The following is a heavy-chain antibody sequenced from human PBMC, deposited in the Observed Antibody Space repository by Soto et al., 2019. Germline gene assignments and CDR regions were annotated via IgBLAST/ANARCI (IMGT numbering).Heavy chain of an antibody. J-gene: IGHJ4*02. CDR1: CFTFSGSG. CDR2: IRTKTNNYAT. CDR3: TAMAGIDY. V-gene: IGHV3-73*01. Sequence: LRLSCAASCFTFSGSGIHWVRQASGKGLEWVGRIRTKTNNYATAYAASVKGRFTISRDDSKNMAYLQMNSLKTEDTAVYYCTAMAGIDYWGQGTLVTVSS. D-gene: IGHD6-19*01.